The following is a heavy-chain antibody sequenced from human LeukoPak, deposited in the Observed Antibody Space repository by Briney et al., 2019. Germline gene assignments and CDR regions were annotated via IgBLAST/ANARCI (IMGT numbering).Heavy chain of an antibody. V-gene: IGHV4-59*01. CDR1: GGSISSYY. Sequence: SETLSLTCTVSGGSISSYYWSWIRQPPGKGLEWIGYIYYSGSTNYNPSLKSRVTISVDTSKNQFSLKLSSVTAADTAVYYCARDLGGEAFDIWGQGTMVTVSS. CDR2: IYYSGST. D-gene: IGHD1-26*01. CDR3: ARDLGGEAFDI. J-gene: IGHJ3*02.